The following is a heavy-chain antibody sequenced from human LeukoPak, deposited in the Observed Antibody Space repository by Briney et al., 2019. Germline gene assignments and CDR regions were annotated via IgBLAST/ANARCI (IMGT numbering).Heavy chain of an antibody. Sequence: SETLSLTCTVSGGSITSYYWSWIRQPPGKGLEWTGYIYYSGSTNYNPSLKSRVTISVDTSKNQFSLRLSSVTAADTAVFYCARGSTYWDAFDIWGQGTMVTVSS. D-gene: IGHD2-8*02. CDR1: GGSITSYY. CDR3: ARGSTYWDAFDI. CDR2: IYYSGST. J-gene: IGHJ3*02. V-gene: IGHV4-59*01.